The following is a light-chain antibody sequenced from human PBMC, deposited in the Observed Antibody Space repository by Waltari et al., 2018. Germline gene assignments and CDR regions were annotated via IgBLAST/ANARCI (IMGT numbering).Light chain of an antibody. CDR2: WAS. V-gene: IGKV4-1*01. CDR3: QHYYSIPPHT. J-gene: IGKJ2*01. Sequence: DIVMTQSPDSLAVSLGERTTINCKSSQRVSYHPNNKHYLAWYQQKPGQPPSLLIYWASTRESGVPDRFSGSGSGTDFTLTISSLRAEDVAVYYCQHYYSIPPHTFGQGTKLEIK. CDR1: QRVSYHPNNKHY.